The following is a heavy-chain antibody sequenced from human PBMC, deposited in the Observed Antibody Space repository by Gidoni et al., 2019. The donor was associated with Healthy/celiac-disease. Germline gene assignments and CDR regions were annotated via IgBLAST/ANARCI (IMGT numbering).Heavy chain of an antibody. J-gene: IGHJ5*02. Sequence: QLQLQESGPGLVKPSETLSLTRTVSGGSISSSSYYWGWIRQPPGKGLEWIGSIYYSGSTYYNPSLKSRVTISVDTSKNQFSLKLSSVTAADTAVYYCARLLLGSGSYYPWGQGTLVTVSS. CDR3: ARLLLGSGSYYP. V-gene: IGHV4-39*01. CDR1: GGSISSSSYY. CDR2: IYYSGST. D-gene: IGHD3-10*01.